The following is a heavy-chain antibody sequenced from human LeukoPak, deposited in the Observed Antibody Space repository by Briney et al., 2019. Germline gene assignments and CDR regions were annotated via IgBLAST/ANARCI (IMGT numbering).Heavy chain of an antibody. CDR1: GGSIISNSYY. Sequence: SETLSLTCTVSGGSIISNSYYWGWIRQPPGKGLEWIGSIYYTGSTYYNPSLKSRVTISVDTSKNQFSLKLSSVTAADTAVYYCAREAVAIDYWGQGTLVTVSS. V-gene: IGHV4-39*07. D-gene: IGHD6-19*01. J-gene: IGHJ4*02. CDR2: IYYTGST. CDR3: AREAVAIDY.